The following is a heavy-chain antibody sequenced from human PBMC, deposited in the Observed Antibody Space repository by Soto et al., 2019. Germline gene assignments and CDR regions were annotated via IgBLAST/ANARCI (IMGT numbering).Heavy chain of an antibody. CDR2: IYYSGST. J-gene: IGHJ5*02. Sequence: QVQLQESGPGLVKPSQTLSLTCTVSGGSISSGGYYWSWIRQHPGKGLEWIGYIYYSGSTYYNPSPNGRITISVDTSKNQFSLKLSSVTAADTAVYYCARSGIAAASRGWFDPWGQGTLVTVSS. CDR3: ARSGIAAASRGWFDP. V-gene: IGHV4-31*03. CDR1: GGSISSGGYY. D-gene: IGHD6-13*01.